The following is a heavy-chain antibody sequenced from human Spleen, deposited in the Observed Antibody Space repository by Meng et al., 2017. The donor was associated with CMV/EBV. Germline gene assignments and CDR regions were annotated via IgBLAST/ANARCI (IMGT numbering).Heavy chain of an antibody. D-gene: IGHD2-2*01. CDR1: GFTFSTYT. CDR2: ISGNSAYI. J-gene: IGHJ4*02. CDR3: ARGRIHCSRTSCPYYFDF. Sequence: GESLKISCAASGFTFSTYTMTWVRQAPGKGLEWVSSISGNSAYIYYADSLKGRFTISRDNAKNSVYLQMNSLRAEDTAVYYCARGRIHCSRTSCPYYFDFWGQGKLVTVSS. V-gene: IGHV3-21*06.